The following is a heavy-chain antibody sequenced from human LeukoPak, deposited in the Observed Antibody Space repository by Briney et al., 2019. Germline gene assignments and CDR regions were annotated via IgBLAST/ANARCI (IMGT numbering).Heavy chain of an antibody. V-gene: IGHV4-39*07. CDR1: GGSISSSSYY. J-gene: IGHJ6*03. D-gene: IGHD1-14*01. Sequence: SETLSLTCTVSGGSISSSSYYWGWIRQPPGEGLEWIGGIYYSGSSYYNPSLKSRVTISVDTSKNQFSLKLSSVTAADTAVYYCAREITWHMDVWGKGTTVTVPS. CDR2: IYYSGSS. CDR3: AREITWHMDV.